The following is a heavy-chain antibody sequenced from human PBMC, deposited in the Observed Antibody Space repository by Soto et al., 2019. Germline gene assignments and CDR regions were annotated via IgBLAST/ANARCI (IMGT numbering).Heavy chain of an antibody. J-gene: IGHJ4*02. D-gene: IGHD2-15*01. Sequence: QVQLVQSGAEVKKPGASVKVSCKASGYTFTNYAMHWVRQAPGQRLEWMGWINAGNGNTKYSQKFQGRVTITRDTSESTAYMELSSLRSEDTAVYYCARGPGGPDGPGDYWGQGTLVTVSS. CDR3: ARGPGGPDGPGDY. V-gene: IGHV1-3*01. CDR2: INAGNGNT. CDR1: GYTFTNYA.